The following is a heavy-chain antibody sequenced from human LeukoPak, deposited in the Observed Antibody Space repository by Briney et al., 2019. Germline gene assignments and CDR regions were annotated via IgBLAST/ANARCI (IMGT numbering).Heavy chain of an antibody. Sequence: RPSETLSLTCAVYGGSFSGYYWSWIRQPPGKGLEWIGEINHSGSTNYNPSLKSRVTISVDTSKNQFSLKLSSVTAADTAVYYCAGGRRYYDILTGYFHYFDYWGQGTLVTVSS. CDR1: GGSFSGYY. J-gene: IGHJ4*02. CDR2: INHSGST. CDR3: AGGRRYYDILTGYFHYFDY. D-gene: IGHD3-9*01. V-gene: IGHV4-34*01.